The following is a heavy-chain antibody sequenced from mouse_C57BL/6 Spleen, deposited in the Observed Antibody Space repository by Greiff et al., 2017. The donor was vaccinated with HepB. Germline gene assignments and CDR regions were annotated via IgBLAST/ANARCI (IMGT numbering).Heavy chain of an antibody. CDR2: IDPSDSET. D-gene: IGHD1-1*01. Sequence: VQLQQPGAELVRPGSSVKLSCKASGYTFTSYWMHWVKQRPIQGLEWIGNIDPSDSETHYNQKFKDKATLTVDKSSSTAYMQLSSLTSEDSAVYYCARVYGSSYGAMDYWGQGTSVTVSS. CDR3: ARVYGSSYGAMDY. CDR1: GYTFTSYW. V-gene: IGHV1-52*01. J-gene: IGHJ4*01.